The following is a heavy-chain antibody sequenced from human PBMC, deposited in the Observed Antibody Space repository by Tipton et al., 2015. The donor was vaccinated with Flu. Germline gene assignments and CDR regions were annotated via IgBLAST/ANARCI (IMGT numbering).Heavy chain of an antibody. CDR2: IHHSGNA. V-gene: IGHV4-38-2*01. Sequence: TLSLTCSVSGDSIASDYYWGWIRQPPGKGLEWIANIHHSGNAYYNPTLRSRVTIIRDRSKNQFSLKLSVVIAADTAVYYWSRRDYSNYVSVPKNWFDSWGPGILVTFSS. J-gene: IGHJ5*01. D-gene: IGHD4-11*01. CDR3: SRRDYSNYVSVPKNWFDS. CDR1: GDSIASDYY.